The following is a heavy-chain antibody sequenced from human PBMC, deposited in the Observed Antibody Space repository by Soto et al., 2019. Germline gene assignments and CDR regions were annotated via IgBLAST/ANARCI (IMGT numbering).Heavy chain of an antibody. V-gene: IGHV3-9*01. CDR1: GFTFDDYA. CDR2: ISWNSGSI. Sequence: DVQLVESGGGLVQPGRSLRLSCAASGFTFDDYAMHWVRQAPGKGLEWVSGISWNSGSIGYADSVKGRFTISRDNAKNSLYLQMNSLRAEDTALYYCAKTLRTYYYYMDVWGKGTTVTVSS. J-gene: IGHJ6*03. CDR3: AKTLRTYYYYMDV.